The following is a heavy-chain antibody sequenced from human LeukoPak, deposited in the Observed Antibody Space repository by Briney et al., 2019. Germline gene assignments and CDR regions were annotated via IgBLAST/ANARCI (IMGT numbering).Heavy chain of an antibody. CDR2: IYYSGST. CDR1: GGSISNYY. D-gene: IGHD1-26*01. CDR3: ARGLSGSYFDY. Sequence: PSETLSLTCTVSGGSISNYYWSWIRQPPGKGLEWIWHIYYSGSTSYNPSLKSRVTISVDASKNQFSLKLSSVTAADTAVYYCARGLSGSYFDYWGQGTLVTVSS. V-gene: IGHV4-59*12. J-gene: IGHJ4*02.